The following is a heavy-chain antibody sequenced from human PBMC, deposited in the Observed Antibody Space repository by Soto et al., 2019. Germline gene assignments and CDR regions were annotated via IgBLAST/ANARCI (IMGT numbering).Heavy chain of an antibody. V-gene: IGHV3-23*01. CDR3: AEGSIEYRAAVDN. D-gene: IGHD5-18*01. CDR2: ISARGGSS. CDR1: GFSFSSYA. J-gene: IGHJ4*02. Sequence: DVQLLESGGGVVQPGGSLRLSCAASGFSFSSYAMVWVRQAPGKGLEWVSVISARGGSSYFADSVKGRFTISRDNSKNLLSLEMKSLRAEDAAIYFCAEGSIEYRAAVDNWGQGTLVLVSS.